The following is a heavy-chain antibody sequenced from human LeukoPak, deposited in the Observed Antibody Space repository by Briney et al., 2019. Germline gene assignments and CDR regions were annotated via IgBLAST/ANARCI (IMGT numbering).Heavy chain of an antibody. Sequence: SQTLSLTCAISGDSVSSNRAAWNWIRQSPSRGLEWLGRTYYRSKWYNDYAVSVKSRITINPDTSKNQFSLQLNSVTPEDTAVYYCARADFYYGSGSYFQRGAFDIWGQGTMVTVSS. J-gene: IGHJ3*02. CDR2: TYYRSKWYN. CDR1: GDSVSSNRAA. CDR3: ARADFYYGSGSYFQRGAFDI. V-gene: IGHV6-1*01. D-gene: IGHD3-10*01.